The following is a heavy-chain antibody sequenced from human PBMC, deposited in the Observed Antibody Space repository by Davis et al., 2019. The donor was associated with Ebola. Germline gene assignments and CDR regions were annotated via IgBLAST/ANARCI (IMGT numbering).Heavy chain of an antibody. V-gene: IGHV3-7*03. CDR2: IKQDGGEK. Sequence: GGSLRLSCAASGFTFSSYSMNWVRQAPGKGPEWVSIIKQDGGEKYYVDSVKGRFTISRDNAKNSLFLQMNSLRAEDTALYFCASGDGRRSAYDMDVWGEGTTVTVSS. J-gene: IGHJ6*04. CDR1: GFTFSSYS. D-gene: IGHD2-21*01. CDR3: ASGDGRRSAYDMDV.